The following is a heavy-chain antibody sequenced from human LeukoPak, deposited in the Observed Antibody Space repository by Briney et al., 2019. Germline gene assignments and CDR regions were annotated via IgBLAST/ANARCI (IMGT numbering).Heavy chain of an antibody. J-gene: IGHJ5*02. V-gene: IGHV4-39*01. Sequence: PSETLSLTCTVSGGSISSSSYYWGWIRQPPGKGLEWIGSIYYSGSTYYNPSLKSRVTISVDTSKNQFSLKLSSVTAADTAVYYCARGVFERFWSGYYPQAYNWFDPWGQGTLVTVSS. CDR3: ARGVFERFWSGYYPQAYNWFDP. CDR2: IYYSGST. CDR1: GGSISSSSYY. D-gene: IGHD3-3*01.